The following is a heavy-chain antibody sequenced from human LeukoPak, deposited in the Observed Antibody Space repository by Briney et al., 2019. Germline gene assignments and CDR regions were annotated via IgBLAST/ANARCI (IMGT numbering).Heavy chain of an antibody. J-gene: IGHJ4*02. Sequence: SETLSLTCAVYGGSFSGYYWSWIRQPPGKGLEWIGEINHSGSTNHNSSLKSRVTISVDSSKNQFSLELSSATAADTAVYYCARGPVLLWFAFDYWGQGTLVTVSS. CDR3: ARGPVLLWFAFDY. CDR1: GGSFSGYY. V-gene: IGHV4-34*01. D-gene: IGHD3-10*01. CDR2: INHSGST.